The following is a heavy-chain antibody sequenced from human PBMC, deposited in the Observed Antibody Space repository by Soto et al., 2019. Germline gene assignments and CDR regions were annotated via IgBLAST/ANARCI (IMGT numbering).Heavy chain of an antibody. CDR2: INHSGST. Sequence: QVQLQQWGAGLLKPSETLSLTCAVYGGSFSGYYWSWIRQPPGKGLEWIGEINHSGSTNYNPSLKGRVTLSVDTSKNQFSLKLRSVTAADTAVYYCARRRTTTVSTYFDLWGRGTLVTVSS. J-gene: IGHJ2*01. CDR3: ARRRTTTVSTYFDL. V-gene: IGHV4-34*01. CDR1: GGSFSGYY. D-gene: IGHD4-17*01.